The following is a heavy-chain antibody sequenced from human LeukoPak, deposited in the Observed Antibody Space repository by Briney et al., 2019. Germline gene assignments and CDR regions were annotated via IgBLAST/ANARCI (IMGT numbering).Heavy chain of an antibody. J-gene: IGHJ4*02. V-gene: IGHV3-21*01. Sequence: GGSLILSCAASRFTFSSYSMNWVRQAPGKGLEWVSSISSSSSYIYYADSVKGRFTISRDNAKNSLYLQMNSLRAEDTAVYYCARGRGYGYGQVDYWGQGTLVTVSS. D-gene: IGHD5-18*01. CDR1: RFTFSSYS. CDR3: ARGRGYGYGQVDY. CDR2: ISSSSSYI.